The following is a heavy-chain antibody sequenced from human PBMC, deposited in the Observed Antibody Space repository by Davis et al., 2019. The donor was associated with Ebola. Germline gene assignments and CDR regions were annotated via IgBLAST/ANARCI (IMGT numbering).Heavy chain of an antibody. J-gene: IGHJ4*02. CDR1: GFTFTHHA. CDR2: ISSDGADT. V-gene: IGHV3-23*01. Sequence: PGGSLRLSCAASGFTFTHHAIHWVRQAPGKGLARVSAISSDGADTYYAESVKGRFTISRDNSENILYLRMNSLRADDTALYFCAKSDCHNIGCKLLDDWGQGIPVTVSS. D-gene: IGHD2-21*01. CDR3: AKSDCHNIGCKLLDD.